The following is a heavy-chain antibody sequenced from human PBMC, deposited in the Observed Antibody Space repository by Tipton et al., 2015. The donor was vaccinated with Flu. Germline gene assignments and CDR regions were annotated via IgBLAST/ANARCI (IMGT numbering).Heavy chain of an antibody. J-gene: IGHJ4*02. Sequence: GLVKPSETLSLRCAVSGVSISDDNNFWTWIRQPAGKGLEYIGRFYTNGGAKYNPSLKSRVYISVDTSKNQFYLKLSSVTAADTAVYYCAAVGDTGASPGDFWGRGTLVTVSS. CDR1: GVSISDDNNF. D-gene: IGHD5-18*01. V-gene: IGHV4-61*02. CDR2: FYTNGGA. CDR3: AAVGDTGASPGDF.